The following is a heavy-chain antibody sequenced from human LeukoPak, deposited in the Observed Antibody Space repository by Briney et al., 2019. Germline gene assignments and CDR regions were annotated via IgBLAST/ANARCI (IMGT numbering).Heavy chain of an antibody. Sequence: EASETLSLTCTVSGGSISGYYWSWLRQPAGKGLVWIGRVYTSGSTNYNPSLKSRVTMSIETSKNQFSLNLRSVTAADTAVYYCAKSPSGRGGYNWFDPWGQGTLVTVSS. V-gene: IGHV4-4*07. CDR3: AKSPSGRGGYNWFDP. CDR1: GGSISGYY. D-gene: IGHD3-16*01. J-gene: IGHJ5*02. CDR2: VYTSGST.